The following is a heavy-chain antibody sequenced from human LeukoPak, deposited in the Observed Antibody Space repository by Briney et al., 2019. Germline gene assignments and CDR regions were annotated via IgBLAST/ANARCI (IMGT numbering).Heavy chain of an antibody. CDR2: IYYSGST. CDR3: ARNYGGADENAEYFQH. CDR1: GASISSYY. D-gene: IGHD4-23*01. V-gene: IGHV4-59*08. J-gene: IGHJ1*01. Sequence: SETLSLTCTVSGASISSYYWSWIRQPPGKGLEWIGYIYYSGSTYYNPSLKSRVTISVDTSKNQFSLKLSSVTAADTAVYYCARNYGGADENAEYFQHWGQGTLVTVSS.